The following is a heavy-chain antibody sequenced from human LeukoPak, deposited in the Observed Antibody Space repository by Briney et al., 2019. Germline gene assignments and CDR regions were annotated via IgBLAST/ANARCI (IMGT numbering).Heavy chain of an antibody. D-gene: IGHD2-2*01. J-gene: IGHJ4*02. Sequence: SETLSLTCGVTGGSFSGYYWSWIRQPPEKGLEWIGEINHSGSTQYNPSLKSRVTISVDASKNQFSLKLNSVTAADTAVYYCARSRPEVLPVAMDLDYWGQGTLVTVSS. CDR3: ARSRPEVLPVAMDLDY. V-gene: IGHV4-34*01. CDR2: INHSGST. CDR1: GGSFSGYY.